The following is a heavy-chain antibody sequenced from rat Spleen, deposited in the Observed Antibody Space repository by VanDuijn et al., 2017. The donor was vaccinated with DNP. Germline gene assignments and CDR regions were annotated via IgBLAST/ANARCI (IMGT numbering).Heavy chain of an antibody. CDR1: GFTFSNYG. V-gene: IGHV5S13*01. Sequence: EVQLVESGGGLVQPGGSLKLSCIASGFTFSNYGMAWVRQGPTEGLEWVASISTGGGDTYYRDSVKGRFTISRDNAKNTQYLQMDSLRSEDTATYYCTRRDSSLLLHGFFDYWGQGVMVTVSS. J-gene: IGHJ2*01. CDR2: ISTGGGDT. D-gene: IGHD1-1*01. CDR3: TRRDSSLLLHGFFDY.